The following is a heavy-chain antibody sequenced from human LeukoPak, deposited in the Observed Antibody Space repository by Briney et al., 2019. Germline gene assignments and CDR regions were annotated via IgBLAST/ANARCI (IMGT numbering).Heavy chain of an antibody. J-gene: IGHJ4*02. D-gene: IGHD6-19*01. CDR1: GGSIGSSSYY. V-gene: IGHV4-39*07. CDR3: ASRPITSSGWYYFDY. Sequence: PSETLSLTCTVSGGSIGSSSYYWGWIRQPPGKGLEWIGSIYYSGSTYYNPSLKSRVTISVDTSKNQFSLKLSSVTAADTAVYYCASRPITSSGWYYFDYWGQGTLVTVSS. CDR2: IYYSGST.